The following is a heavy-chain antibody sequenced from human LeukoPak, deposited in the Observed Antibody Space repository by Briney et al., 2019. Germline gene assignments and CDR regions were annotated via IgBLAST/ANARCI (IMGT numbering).Heavy chain of an antibody. J-gene: IGHJ4*02. CDR2: IDPDGNT. V-gene: IGHV3-74*01. CDR1: GFIFNNYW. Sequence: PGGSLRLSCKASGFIFNNYWMHWVRQAPGKGLVWVSRIDPDGNTDYADSVKGRFTISRDNAKNTLYLQMNSLRAEDTAVYYCAKSDDYWGQGTLVTVSS. CDR3: AKSDDY.